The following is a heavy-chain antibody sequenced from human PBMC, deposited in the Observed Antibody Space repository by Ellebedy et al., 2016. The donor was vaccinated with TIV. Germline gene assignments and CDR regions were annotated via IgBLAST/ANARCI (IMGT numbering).Heavy chain of an antibody. V-gene: IGHV3-23*01. D-gene: IGHD2-21*01. CDR1: GFTFPSHA. CDR3: GQPIGQMTPFQHALDV. J-gene: IGHJ6*02. CDR2: ISGTSLTK. Sequence: GESLKISXAASGFTFPSHAMSWVRQAPGIGLEWVAAISGTSLTKYYANSVKGRFTISRDNSKNTLFLEMNSLRPDDTAVYYCGQPIGQMTPFQHALDVWGQGTTVTVSS.